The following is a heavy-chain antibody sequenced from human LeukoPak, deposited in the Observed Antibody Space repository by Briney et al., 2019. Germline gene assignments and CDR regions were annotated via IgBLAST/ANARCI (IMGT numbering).Heavy chain of an antibody. CDR3: ASVYKHGMDV. V-gene: IGHV1-46*01. J-gene: IGHJ6*02. D-gene: IGHD5-24*01. CDR1: GYTLTSYY. CDR2: LNPSGGSS. Sequence: ASVKVSCKASGYTLTSYYMHWVRQAPGQGLEWMAILNPSGGSSNYAQKFQGRATLTRATSTGTVYMELSSLRSEDTAVYYCASVYKHGMDVWGQGTTVIVSS.